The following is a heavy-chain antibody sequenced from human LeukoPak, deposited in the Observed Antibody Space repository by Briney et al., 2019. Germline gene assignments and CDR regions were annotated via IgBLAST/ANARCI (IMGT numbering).Heavy chain of an antibody. J-gene: IGHJ6*03. D-gene: IGHD3-10*01. V-gene: IGHV4-59*01. CDR2: IYYSGST. Sequence: SETLSLTCTVSGGSISSYYWSRIRQPPGKGLEWIGYIYYSGSTNYNPSLKSRVTISVDTSKNQFSLKLSSVTAADTAVYYCARDLSGFNYMDVWGKGTTVTVSS. CDR1: GGSISSYY. CDR3: ARDLSGFNYMDV.